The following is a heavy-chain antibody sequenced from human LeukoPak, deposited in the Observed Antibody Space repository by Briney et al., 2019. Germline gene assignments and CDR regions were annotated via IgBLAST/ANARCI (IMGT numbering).Heavy chain of an antibody. Sequence: ASVKVSCKASGYTLTGYYMHWVRQAPGLGLEWMGWINPNSGVTNYAQNFQGRVTMTRDTSISTAYMELSRLRSDDTAVYYCAKGGYLVYHYFDYWGQGTLVTVSS. D-gene: IGHD5-12*01. CDR3: AKGGYLVYHYFDY. V-gene: IGHV1-2*02. CDR1: GYTLTGYY. CDR2: INPNSGVT. J-gene: IGHJ4*02.